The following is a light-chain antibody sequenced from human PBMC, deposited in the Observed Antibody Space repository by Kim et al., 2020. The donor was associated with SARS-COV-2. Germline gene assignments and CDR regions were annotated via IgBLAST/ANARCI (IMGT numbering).Light chain of an antibody. Sequence: EIVLTQSPDTLSLSPGERATLSCRASQSVRSSYLVWYQQKPGQAPRRLIYGASRRATVIPDRFSGSGSGTDFTLTISRLEPEDFAVYYCQQYGSSPWTFGQGTKVDIK. CDR1: QSVRSSY. CDR3: QQYGSSPWT. V-gene: IGKV3-20*01. J-gene: IGKJ1*01. CDR2: GAS.